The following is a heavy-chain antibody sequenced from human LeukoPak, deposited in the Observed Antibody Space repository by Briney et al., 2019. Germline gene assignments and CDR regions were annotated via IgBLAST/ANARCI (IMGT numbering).Heavy chain of an antibody. D-gene: IGHD6-13*01. CDR2: AHHGGST. V-gene: IGHV4-34*01. Sequence: SETLSHTCAVYGGSLSAYYWSWIRQPPGKGLEWIGEAHHGGSTNYNPSLKSRVTISLDTSKNQFSLELSSVTAADTAVYYCASLPLRQELVRRAQNFFFGYWGQGNLVTVSS. CDR1: GGSLSAYY. J-gene: IGHJ4*02. CDR3: ASLPLRQELVRRAQNFFFGY.